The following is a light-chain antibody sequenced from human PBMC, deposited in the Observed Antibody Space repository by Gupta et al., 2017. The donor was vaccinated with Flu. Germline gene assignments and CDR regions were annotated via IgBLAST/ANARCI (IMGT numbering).Light chain of an antibody. J-gene: IGKJ3*01. Sequence: DIQMTQSPSSLSASVGDRVTITCRASQGISNYLAWYQQKPGKVPKLLIYAASTWQSGVPSRFSGSGYGTDFTLTISSRQPEDVASYYCQKYNSDPLGTFGHGTKVDIK. CDR1: QGISNY. CDR2: AAS. CDR3: QKYNSDPLGT. V-gene: IGKV1-27*01.